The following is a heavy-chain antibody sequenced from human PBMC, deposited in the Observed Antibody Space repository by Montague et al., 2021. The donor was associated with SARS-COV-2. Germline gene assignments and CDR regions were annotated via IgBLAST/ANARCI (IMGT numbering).Heavy chain of an antibody. D-gene: IGHD1-14*01. CDR1: GGSISSGGYY. CDR3: ARDAGISGAFDN. CDR2: IYYSGST. J-gene: IGHJ3*02. Sequence: TLSLTCAVSGGSISSGGYYWCWIRPHPGKGLEWIGYIYYSGSTYYPPSTKGRVTISVDTSKNQFSLKLTSVTAADTAVYYCARDAGISGAFDNWGQGTMVTVSS. V-gene: IGHV4-31*11.